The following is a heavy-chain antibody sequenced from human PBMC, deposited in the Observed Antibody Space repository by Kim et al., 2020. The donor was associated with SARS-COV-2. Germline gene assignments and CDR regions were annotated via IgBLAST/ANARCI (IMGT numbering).Heavy chain of an antibody. V-gene: IGHV1-3*04. J-gene: IGHJ4*02. Sequence: ASVKVSCKTSGYIFTNHAIHWVRQAPGQRLEWMGWLNSGPGNTAYSQRLQDRLTISRDTSATTAYMELSSLTSEDTAVYYCASEEPTSGAWDYWGQGTLVAVSS. CDR3: ASEEPTSGAWDY. D-gene: IGHD2-8*02. CDR2: LNSGPGNT. CDR1: GYIFTNHA.